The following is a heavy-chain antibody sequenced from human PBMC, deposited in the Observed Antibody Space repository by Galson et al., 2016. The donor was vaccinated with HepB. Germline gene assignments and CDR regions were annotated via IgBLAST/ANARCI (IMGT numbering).Heavy chain of an antibody. CDR1: GLAFSSYS. Sequence: SLRLSCAASGLAFSSYSMNWVRQAPGKGLEWVSYISSRSSTQYYADSVKGRFTISRDNVQNSLYLLMNSVRAEDTAVYYCARDCDYICYTEASGFDFWGQGTLVTVSS. V-gene: IGHV3-48*01. CDR3: ARDCDYICYTEASGFDF. J-gene: IGHJ4*02. CDR2: ISSRSSTQ. D-gene: IGHD2-8*01.